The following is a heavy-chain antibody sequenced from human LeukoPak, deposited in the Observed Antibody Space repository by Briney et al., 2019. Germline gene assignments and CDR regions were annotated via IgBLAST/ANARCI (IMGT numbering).Heavy chain of an antibody. Sequence: GESLQISRKGSGYSFTNSWIAWVRQLPGKGLEWMGIIYPGDSDSRYSPSFQGQVTISADKSISTAYLQWSSLKASDAAMYYCARQYCGGDCNSKGAFDIWGQGTMVTVSS. D-gene: IGHD2-21*02. CDR2: IYPGDSDS. V-gene: IGHV5-51*01. CDR1: GYSFTNSW. J-gene: IGHJ3*02. CDR3: ARQYCGGDCNSKGAFDI.